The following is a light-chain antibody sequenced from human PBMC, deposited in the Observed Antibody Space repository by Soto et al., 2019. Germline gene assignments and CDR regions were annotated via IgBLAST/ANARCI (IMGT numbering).Light chain of an antibody. J-gene: IGKJ1*01. V-gene: IGKV1-5*01. Sequence: DMQLTQSPSTLSASVGDTVTITCRASQSVGTWLAWFQQKPGNAPKLLIYDASTLESGVPSRFSGSGSGTQFTLTISSLQPEDFATYFCQQSYSRPRTFGQGTKV. CDR1: QSVGTW. CDR2: DAS. CDR3: QQSYSRPRT.